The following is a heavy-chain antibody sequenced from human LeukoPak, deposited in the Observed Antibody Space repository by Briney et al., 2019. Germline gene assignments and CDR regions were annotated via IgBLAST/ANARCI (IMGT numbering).Heavy chain of an antibody. CDR1: GFTFTSSA. CDR3: AAGGLRYLDKGPYYFDY. D-gene: IGHD3-9*01. V-gene: IGHV1-58*02. J-gene: IGHJ4*02. CDR2: IVVGSGNT. Sequence: SVKVSCKASGFTFTSSAMQWVRQARGQRHEWIRWIVVGSGNTNYAQKFQERVTITRDMSTSTAYMELSSLRSEDTAVYYCAAGGLRYLDKGPYYFDYWGPGTLVTVSS.